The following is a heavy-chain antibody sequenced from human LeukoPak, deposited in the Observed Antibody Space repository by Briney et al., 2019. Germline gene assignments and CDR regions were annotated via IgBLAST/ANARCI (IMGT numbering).Heavy chain of an antibody. CDR2: ISYDGSNE. CDR3: ARPNHIAVAGLRDVFDI. D-gene: IGHD6-19*01. Sequence: GGSLRLSCAASGFTFSSYAMHWVRQAPGKGLEWVAVISYDGSNEYYADSVEGRFTISRDNSKNTLYLQMNSLRAEDTAVYYCARPNHIAVAGLRDVFDIWGQGTMFTVSS. CDR1: GFTFSSYA. V-gene: IGHV3-30-3*01. J-gene: IGHJ3*02.